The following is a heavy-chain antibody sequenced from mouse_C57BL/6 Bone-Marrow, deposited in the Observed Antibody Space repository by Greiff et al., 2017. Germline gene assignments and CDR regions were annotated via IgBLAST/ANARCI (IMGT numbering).Heavy chain of an antibody. J-gene: IGHJ3*01. Sequence: QVQLQQSGPELVKPGASVKISCKASGYAFSSSWMNWVKQRPGKGLEWIGRIYPGDGDTNYNGKFKGKATLTADKSSSTAYMQLSSLTSEDSAVYFCARYGNPFAYWGQGTLVTVSA. CDR1: GYAFSSSW. CDR2: IYPGDGDT. CDR3: ARYGNPFAY. V-gene: IGHV1-82*01. D-gene: IGHD2-1*01.